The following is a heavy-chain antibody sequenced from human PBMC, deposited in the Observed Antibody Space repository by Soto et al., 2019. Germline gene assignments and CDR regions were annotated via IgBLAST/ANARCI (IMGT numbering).Heavy chain of an antibody. CDR3: ISHSPEDMIRT. CDR2: IYYSGST. Sequence: SETLSLTCTVSGGSISSGGYYWSWIRQHPGKGLEWIGYIYYSGSTYYNPSLKSRVTISVDTSKNQFSLKLSSVTAADTAVYYCISHSPEDMIRTWGQGTLVTVSS. V-gene: IGHV4-31*03. J-gene: IGHJ4*02. CDR1: GGSISSGGYY. D-gene: IGHD2-15*01.